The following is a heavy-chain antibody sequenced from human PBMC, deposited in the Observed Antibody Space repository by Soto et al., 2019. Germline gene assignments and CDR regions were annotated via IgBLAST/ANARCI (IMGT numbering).Heavy chain of an antibody. CDR3: ARGEQWLSPGSNGMDV. J-gene: IGHJ6*02. CDR1: GGTFSSYT. V-gene: IGHV1-69*02. CDR2: IIPILGIA. Sequence: SVKVSCKASGGTFSSYTISWVRQAPGQGLEWMGRIIPILGIANYAQKFQGRVTITADKSTSTAYMELSSLRSEDTAVYYCARGEQWLSPGSNGMDVWGQGTTVTVSS. D-gene: IGHD6-19*01.